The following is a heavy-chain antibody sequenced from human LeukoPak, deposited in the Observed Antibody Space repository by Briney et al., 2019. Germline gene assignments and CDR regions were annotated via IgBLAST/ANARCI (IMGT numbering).Heavy chain of an antibody. J-gene: IGHJ4*02. CDR3: ARGPYNWNYINFDY. CDR2: ISSSSSNI. Sequence: GSLRLSCAASGFTFSTYNMNWVRQAPGKGLEWVSSISSSSSNIYYVDSVKGRFTISRDNAKNSLYLQMNSLRAEDTAVYYCARGPYNWNYINFDYWGQGTLVTVSS. CDR1: GFTFSTYN. V-gene: IGHV3-21*01. D-gene: IGHD1-7*01.